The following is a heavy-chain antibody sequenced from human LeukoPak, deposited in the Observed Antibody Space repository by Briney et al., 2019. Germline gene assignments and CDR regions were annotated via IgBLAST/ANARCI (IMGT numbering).Heavy chain of an antibody. J-gene: IGHJ4*02. CDR1: GFTFSSYA. V-gene: IGHV3-30-3*01. D-gene: IGHD3-16*01. CDR2: ISYDGSNK. Sequence: PGGSLRLSCAASGFTFSSYAMSWVRQAPGKGLEWVAVISYDGSNKYYADSVKGRFTISRDNSKNTLYLQMNSLRADDTAVYYCAKDLPGIRPLGGYFDYWGQGTLVTVSS. CDR3: AKDLPGIRPLGGYFDY.